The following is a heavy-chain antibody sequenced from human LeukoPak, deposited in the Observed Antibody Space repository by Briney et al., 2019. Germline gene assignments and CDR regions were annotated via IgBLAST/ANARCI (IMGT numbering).Heavy chain of an antibody. CDR2: INWNGGST. D-gene: IGHD2-15*01. V-gene: IGHV3-20*01. CDR1: GFTFDDYG. CDR3: ARDSIGYLRQGFGP. J-gene: IGHJ5*02. Sequence: GGSLRLSCAASGFTFDDYGMSWVRQAPGKGLEWVSGINWNGGSTGYADSVKGRFTISRDNAKNSLYLQMNSLRAEDTALYHCARDSIGYLRQGFGPWGQGTLVTVSS.